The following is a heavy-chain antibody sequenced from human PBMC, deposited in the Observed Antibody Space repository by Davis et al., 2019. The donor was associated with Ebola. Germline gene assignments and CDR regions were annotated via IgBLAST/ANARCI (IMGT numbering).Heavy chain of an antibody. J-gene: IGHJ4*02. CDR3: ARLGGISRYYGLGSYFDY. CDR1: GGSISSGNYY. D-gene: IGHD3-10*01. V-gene: IGHV4-30-4*01. Sequence: SETLSLTCTVSGGSISSGNYYWSWIRQPPGKGLEWIGYVYYSGSTYYNPSLKSRLTISVDTSKNQFSLRLRSVTATDTAVYFCARLGGISRYYGLGSYFDYWGQGTLVSVTS. CDR2: VYYSGST.